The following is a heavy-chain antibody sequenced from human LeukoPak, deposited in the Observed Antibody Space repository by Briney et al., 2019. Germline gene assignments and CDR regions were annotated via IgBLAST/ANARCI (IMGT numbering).Heavy chain of an antibody. Sequence: GGSLRLSCAASGFTFSSYAMSWVRQAPGKGLEWVSAISGSGGSTYYADSVKGRFTISRDNSKNTLYLQMNSLRAEDTAVYYCWELPILICSSTSCYLWGQGTLVTVSS. J-gene: IGHJ4*02. V-gene: IGHV3-23*01. CDR1: GFTFSSYA. D-gene: IGHD2-2*01. CDR3: WELPILICSSTSCYL. CDR2: ISGSGGST.